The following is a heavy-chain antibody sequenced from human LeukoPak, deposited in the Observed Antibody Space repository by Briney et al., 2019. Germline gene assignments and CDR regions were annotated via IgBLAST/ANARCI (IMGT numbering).Heavy chain of an antibody. D-gene: IGHD5-24*01. Sequence: ASVKVSCKVSGYTLTELSMHWVRQAPGKGLEWMGGFDPEDGETIYAQKFQGRVTMTEDTSTDTAYMELSSLRSEDTAVYYCATAGDGYNTYWYFDLWGRGTLVTVSS. CDR1: GYTLTELS. J-gene: IGHJ2*01. CDR2: FDPEDGET. CDR3: ATAGDGYNTYWYFDL. V-gene: IGHV1-24*01.